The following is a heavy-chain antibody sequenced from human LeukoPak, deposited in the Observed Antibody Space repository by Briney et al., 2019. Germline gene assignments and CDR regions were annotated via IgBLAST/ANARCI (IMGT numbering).Heavy chain of an antibody. CDR2: ISSNGGST. Sequence: PGGSLRLSCAASGFTFSSYAMHWVRQAPGKGLEYVSDISSNGGSTYYANSVKGRFTISRDNFKNMVFLQMNSLKAEDTAIYYCAKDFYDFWSGFDYWGQGTLVTVSS. CDR3: AKDFYDFWSGFDY. V-gene: IGHV3-64*01. J-gene: IGHJ4*02. D-gene: IGHD3-3*01. CDR1: GFTFSSYA.